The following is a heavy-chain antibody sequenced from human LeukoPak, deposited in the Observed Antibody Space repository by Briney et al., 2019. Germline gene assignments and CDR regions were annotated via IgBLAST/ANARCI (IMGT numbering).Heavy chain of an antibody. CDR3: ATSGYCSSTSCPNLHYYYGMDV. J-gene: IGHJ6*02. CDR2: LDPEDGET. CDR1: GYTLTELS. V-gene: IGHV1-24*01. D-gene: IGHD2-2*01. Sequence: ASVKVSCKVSGYTLTELSMHWVRQAPGKGLEWMGGLDPEDGETIYAQKFQGRVTMTEDTSTDTAYMELSSLRSEDTAVYYCATSGYCSSTSCPNLHYYYGMDVWGQGTTVTVSS.